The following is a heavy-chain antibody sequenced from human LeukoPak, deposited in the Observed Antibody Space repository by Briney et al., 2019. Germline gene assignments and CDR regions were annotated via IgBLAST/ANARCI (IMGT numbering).Heavy chain of an antibody. CDR1: GFNFRSYS. V-gene: IGHV3-48*04. CDR2: INSDSKTI. J-gene: IGHJ5*01. Sequence: GGSLRLSCTASGFNFRSYSMNWVRQAPGKGLEWVAYINSDSKTIYYAESVKGRFTISRDNAKNTLYLQMNRLRAEDTAVYYCARDGTTSTWVAYNWFDSWGQGTLVTVSS. D-gene: IGHD1-7*01. CDR3: ARDGTTSTWVAYNWFDS.